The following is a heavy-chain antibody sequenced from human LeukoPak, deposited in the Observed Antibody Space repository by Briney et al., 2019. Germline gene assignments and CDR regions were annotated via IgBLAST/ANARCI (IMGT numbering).Heavy chain of an antibody. CDR1: GFTFSSYA. D-gene: IGHD2-2*01. Sequence: GGSLRLSCAASGFTFSSYAMSWVRQAPGKGLEWVSAISGSGGSTYYADSVKGRFTISRDNSKNTLCLQMNSLRAEDTAVYYCVPYCSSTSCLFDYWGQGTLVTVSS. CDR2: ISGSGGST. V-gene: IGHV3-23*01. CDR3: VPYCSSTSCLFDY. J-gene: IGHJ4*02.